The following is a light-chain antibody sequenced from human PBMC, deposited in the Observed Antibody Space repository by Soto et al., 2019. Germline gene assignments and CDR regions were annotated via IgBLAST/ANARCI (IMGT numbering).Light chain of an antibody. CDR2: DAS. CDR1: QSVISS. CDR3: QQSSNWPPYT. V-gene: IGKV3-11*01. Sequence: EIVLTQSPATLSLSPGERATLSCRASQSVISSLAWYQQKPGQAPRLLIYDASKMATGVPARFSGSGSGTDFTLSISSLEPDDFAVYYCQQSSNWPPYTCGQGTKLEIK. J-gene: IGKJ2*01.